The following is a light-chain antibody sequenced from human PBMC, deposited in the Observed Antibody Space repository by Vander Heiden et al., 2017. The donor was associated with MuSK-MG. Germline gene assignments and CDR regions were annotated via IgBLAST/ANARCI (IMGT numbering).Light chain of an antibody. CDR3: QSADSFRIYV. Sequence: SYELTQPPSVSVSPGQTARITCSGDALPKEYAYWYQQKPGQAPVLLIYKDTERPSGIPERFSGSSSGTTVTLTISGVQAEDEADYYCQSADSFRIYVFGTGTKVTVL. J-gene: IGLJ1*01. CDR1: ALPKEY. CDR2: KDT. V-gene: IGLV3-25*03.